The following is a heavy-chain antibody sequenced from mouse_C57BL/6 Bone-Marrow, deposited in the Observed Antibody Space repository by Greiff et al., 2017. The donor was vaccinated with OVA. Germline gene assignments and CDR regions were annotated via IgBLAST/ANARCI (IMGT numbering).Heavy chain of an antibody. D-gene: IGHD2-2*01. Sequence: VQLQQSGAELMKPGASVKLSCKATGYTFTGYWIEWVKQRPGHGLEWIGEILPGSGSTTYNEKFKGKAPFTADKSSNTAYMQLSSLTTDDSAIYYCANMVTTRDYAMDYWGQGTSVTVST. CDR1: GYTFTGYW. J-gene: IGHJ4*01. CDR3: ANMVTTRDYAMDY. CDR2: ILPGSGST. V-gene: IGHV1-9*01.